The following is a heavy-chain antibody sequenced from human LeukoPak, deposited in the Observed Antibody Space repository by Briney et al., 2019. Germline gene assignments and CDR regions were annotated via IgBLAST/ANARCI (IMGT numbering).Heavy chain of an antibody. CDR1: GYTFTGYY. D-gene: IGHD6-13*01. V-gene: IGHV1-2*02. Sequence: ASVKVSRKAFGYTFTGYYVHWVRQAPGQGLEWMGWVDPNSGGTNYAQKFQGRVTMTRDTSISTAYMELSRLKSDDTAVYYCAPTNSWHYYFDYWGQGTLVTVSS. CDR3: APTNSWHYYFDY. J-gene: IGHJ4*02. CDR2: VDPNSGGT.